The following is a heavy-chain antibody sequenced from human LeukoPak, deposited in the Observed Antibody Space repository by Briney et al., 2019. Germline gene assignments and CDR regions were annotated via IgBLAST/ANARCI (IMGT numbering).Heavy chain of an antibody. CDR2: IYYSGST. D-gene: IGHD4-17*01. CDR1: GGSISSGDYY. Sequence: SETLSLTCTVSGGSISSGDYYWGWIRQPPGTGLEWIGYIYYSGSTYYNPSLKSRVTISVDTSKNQFSLNLSSVTAADTAVYYCARARGGYGDYGSWFDPWGQGTLVPVSS. J-gene: IGHJ5*02. CDR3: ARARGGYGDYGSWFDP. V-gene: IGHV4-30-4*02.